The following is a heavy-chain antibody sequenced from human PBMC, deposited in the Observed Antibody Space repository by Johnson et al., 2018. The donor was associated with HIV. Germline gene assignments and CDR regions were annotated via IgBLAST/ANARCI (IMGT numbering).Heavy chain of an antibody. J-gene: IGHJ3*02. CDR2: IKPDGSEK. CDR3: VRGEEGALDI. Sequence: VQLVESGGALVQPGGSLRLSCAASGFTFTNFWMGWVRQAPGKGLEWVANIKPDGSEKFYVDSVKGRFTISRDNAKNSLFLQMTSLTAEDTAVFSCVRGEEGALDIWGQGTMVTVSS. V-gene: IGHV3-7*05. CDR1: GFTFTNFW.